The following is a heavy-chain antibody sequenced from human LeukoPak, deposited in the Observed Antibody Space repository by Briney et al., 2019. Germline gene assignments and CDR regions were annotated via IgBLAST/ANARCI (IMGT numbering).Heavy chain of an antibody. CDR2: ISHSGST. CDR1: GGSFSGYY. Sequence: SETLSLTCAVYGGSFSGYYWSWIRQPPGKGLEWIGEISHSGSTNYNPSLKSRVTISVDTSKNHFSLKLSSVTAADTAVYYCARRGLSTYYYDSSGYRNFDYWGQGTLVTVSS. D-gene: IGHD3-22*01. CDR3: ARRGLSTYYYDSSGYRNFDY. J-gene: IGHJ4*02. V-gene: IGHV4-34*01.